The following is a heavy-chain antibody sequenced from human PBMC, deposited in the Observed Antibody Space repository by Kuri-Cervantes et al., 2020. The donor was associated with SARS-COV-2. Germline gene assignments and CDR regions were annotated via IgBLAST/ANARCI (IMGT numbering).Heavy chain of an antibody. Sequence: ASVKVSCKASGYTFINYALNWVRQAPGQGLEWMGWINTNTGNPTFAQGFTGRFVFSLDTSVSTAYLQISSLKAEDTAVYYCARDSGMITFGGVIVYAFDIWGQGTMVTVSS. CDR1: GYTFINYA. V-gene: IGHV7-4-1*02. CDR3: ARDSGMITFGGVIVYAFDI. D-gene: IGHD3-16*02. CDR2: INTNTGNP. J-gene: IGHJ3*02.